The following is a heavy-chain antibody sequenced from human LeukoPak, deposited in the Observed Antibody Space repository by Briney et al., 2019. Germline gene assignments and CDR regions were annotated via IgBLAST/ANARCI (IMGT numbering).Heavy chain of an antibody. CDR1: GFTCSSYW. V-gene: IGHV3-7*01. D-gene: IGHD3-22*01. CDR2: IKRDGSEK. CDR3: ARDFYYDSSGYYYGY. Sequence: GGSLRLSCAASGFTCSSYWMSWVRQAPGKGLEWVANIKRDGSEKYYVDSVEGRFTISRDNAKNSLYLQMNSLRAEDTAVYYCARDFYYDSSGYYYGYWGQGTLVTVSS. J-gene: IGHJ4*02.